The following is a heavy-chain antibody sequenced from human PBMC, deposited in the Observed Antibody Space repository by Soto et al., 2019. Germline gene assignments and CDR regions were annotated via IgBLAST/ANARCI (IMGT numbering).Heavy chain of an antibody. J-gene: IGHJ6*02. CDR1: GFTFSSYE. D-gene: IGHD3-3*01. V-gene: IGHV3-48*03. Sequence: GGSLRLSCSASGFTFSSYEMNWVRQAPGKGLEWVSYISDSGRTIYYADSVKGRLTVSRDDAQNSVYLQMDSLRAEDTAVYYCARDLLHYDFWSGYSAYFYYWMDVWGPGTTVTVSS. CDR3: ARDLLHYDFWSGYSAYFYYWMDV. CDR2: ISDSGRTI.